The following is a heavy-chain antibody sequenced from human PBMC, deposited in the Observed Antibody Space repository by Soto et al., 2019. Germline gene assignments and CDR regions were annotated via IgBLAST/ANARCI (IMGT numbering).Heavy chain of an antibody. CDR2: INPNSGGT. V-gene: IGHV1-2*02. CDR3: ARDFSPGSSRLYYYYGMDV. CDR1: GYTFTGYY. Sequence: GASVKVSCKASGYTFTGYYMHWVRQAPGQGLEWMGWINPNSGGTNYAQKFQGRVTMTRDTSISTAYMELSRLRSDDTAVYYCARDFSPGSSRLYYYYGMDVWGQGTTVTVS. D-gene: IGHD6-6*01. J-gene: IGHJ6*02.